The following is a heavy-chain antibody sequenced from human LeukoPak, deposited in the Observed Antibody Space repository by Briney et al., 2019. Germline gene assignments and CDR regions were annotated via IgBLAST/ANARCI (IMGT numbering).Heavy chain of an antibody. Sequence: ASVKVSCKASGYTFTSYGISWVRQAPGQGLEWMGGIIPIFGTANYAQKFQGRVTITADESTSTAYMELSSLRSEDTAVYYCARGRDDSSGYYSSFYFDYWGQGTLVTVSS. J-gene: IGHJ4*02. CDR3: ARGRDDSSGYYSSFYFDY. CDR2: IIPIFGTA. CDR1: GYTFTSYG. V-gene: IGHV1-69*13. D-gene: IGHD3-22*01.